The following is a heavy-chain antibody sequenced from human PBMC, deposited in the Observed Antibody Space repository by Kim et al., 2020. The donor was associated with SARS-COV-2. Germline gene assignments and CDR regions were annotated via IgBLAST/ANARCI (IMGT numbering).Heavy chain of an antibody. V-gene: IGHV3-30*02. Sequence: ATFVKGRFTISRDNSKNTLYLQMNSLRAEDTAVYYCAKDNKGSYSYGMDVWGQGTTVTVSS. J-gene: IGHJ6*02. CDR3: AKDNKGSYSYGMDV. D-gene: IGHD6-6*01.